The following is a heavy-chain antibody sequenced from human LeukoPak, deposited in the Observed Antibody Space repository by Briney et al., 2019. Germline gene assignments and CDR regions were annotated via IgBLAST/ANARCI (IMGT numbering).Heavy chain of an antibody. D-gene: IGHD3-10*01. CDR1: GYTFTSYY. J-gene: IGHJ6*03. Sequence: ASVKVSCKASGYTFTSYYIHWVRQAPGQGLEWMGIINPSGGSTSYAQKFQGRVTMTRDMSTSTVYMELSSLRSEDTAVYYCARTRGYYYYYMDVWGKGTTVTVSS. CDR2: INPSGGST. CDR3: ARTRGYYYYYMDV. V-gene: IGHV1-46*01.